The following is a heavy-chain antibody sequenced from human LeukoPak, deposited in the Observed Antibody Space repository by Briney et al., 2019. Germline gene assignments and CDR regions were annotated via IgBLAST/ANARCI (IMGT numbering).Heavy chain of an antibody. CDR2: ISSSGSTI. D-gene: IGHD6-19*01. J-gene: IGHJ6*03. V-gene: IGHV3-48*04. CDR1: GFTFSSYS. Sequence: GGSLRLSCAASGFTFSSYSMNWVRQAPGKGLEWVSSISSSGSTIYYADSVKGRFTISRDNAKNSLYLQMNSLRAEDTAVYYCARGSHDSSGWYYMDVWGKGTTVTISS. CDR3: ARGSHDSSGWYYMDV.